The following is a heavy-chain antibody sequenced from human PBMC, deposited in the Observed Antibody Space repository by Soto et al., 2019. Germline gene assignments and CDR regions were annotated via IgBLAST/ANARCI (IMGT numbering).Heavy chain of an antibody. J-gene: IGHJ4*02. CDR1: GFTVSGNY. V-gene: IGHV3-66*04. CDR3: ARRGSGSYYDY. CDR2: IYSDDTT. D-gene: IGHD1-26*01. Sequence: GGSLRLSCAASGFTVSGNYMMWVRQAPGKGLEWVSAIYSDDTTYYADSVKGRFTISRDNSKNTLYLQMFSLRAEDTAVYYCARRGSGSYYDYWGQETLVTVSS.